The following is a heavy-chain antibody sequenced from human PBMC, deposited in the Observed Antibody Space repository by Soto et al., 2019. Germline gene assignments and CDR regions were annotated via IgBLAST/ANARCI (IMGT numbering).Heavy chain of an antibody. CDR1: GGSISSGGYY. CDR3: ARGAVPGWFDP. CDR2: IYHSGST. Sequence: QVQLQESGPGLVKPSQTLSLTCTVSGGSISSGGYYWSWIRQHPGKGLEWIGYIYHSGSTYYNPSPKRRVTISVDTSKKQFSLKLSSVTAADTAVYYCARGAVPGWFDPWGQGTLVTVSS. J-gene: IGHJ5*02. V-gene: IGHV4-31*03.